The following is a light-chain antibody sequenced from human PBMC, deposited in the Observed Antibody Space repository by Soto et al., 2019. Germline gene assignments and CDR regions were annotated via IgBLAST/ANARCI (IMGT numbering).Light chain of an antibody. CDR1: SSDVGGYNY. J-gene: IGLJ3*02. V-gene: IGLV2-14*01. CDR3: SSYTSSTTLV. Sequence: QSALTQPASVSGSPGQSITISCTGTSSDVGGYNYVSWYQQHPGKAPKLLISEVNDRPSGVSNRFSGSKSGNTASLTVSGLQAEDEADYYCSSYTSSTTLVFGGGTKVTVL. CDR2: EVN.